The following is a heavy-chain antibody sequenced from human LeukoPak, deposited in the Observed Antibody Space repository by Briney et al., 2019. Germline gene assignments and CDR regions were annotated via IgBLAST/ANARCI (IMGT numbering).Heavy chain of an antibody. V-gene: IGHV3-11*04. Sequence: PGGSLRLSCAASGFTFSDYYMSWIRQAPGKGLEWVSYISSNGSTIYYADSVKGRFTISRDNAKNSLYLQMNSLRVEDTALYYCARDHTYYYGSGIERAFFSWGQGTLVTVSS. D-gene: IGHD3-10*01. CDR1: GFTFSDYY. CDR2: ISSNGSTI. CDR3: ARDHTYYYGSGIERAFFS. J-gene: IGHJ4*02.